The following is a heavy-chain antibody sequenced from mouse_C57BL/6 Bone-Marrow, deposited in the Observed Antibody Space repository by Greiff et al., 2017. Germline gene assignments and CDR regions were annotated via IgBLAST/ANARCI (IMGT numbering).Heavy chain of an antibody. D-gene: IGHD1-1*01. CDR1: GYSFTGYF. CDR2: INPYNGDT. V-gene: IGHV1-20*01. J-gene: IGHJ4*01. CDR3: ARLANYYGSRYAMDY. Sequence: VQLQQSGPELVKPGDSVKISCKASGYSFTGYFMNWVMQSHGKSLEWIGRINPYNGDTFYNQKFKGKATLTVDKSSSTAHMELRSLTSEDSAVYYCARLANYYGSRYAMDYWGQGTSVTVSS.